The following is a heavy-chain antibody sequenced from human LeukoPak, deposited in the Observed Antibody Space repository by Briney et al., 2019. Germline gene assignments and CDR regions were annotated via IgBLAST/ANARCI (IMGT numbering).Heavy chain of an antibody. J-gene: IGHJ4*02. CDR3: ARVKGEGAHIDY. D-gene: IGHD1-26*01. V-gene: IGHV3-53*01. CDR2: IYTGGST. CDR1: GFTFSSNY. Sequence: GGSLRLSCAASGFTFSSNYMSWVRQAPGRGLEWVSIIYTGGSTSYADSVKGRFTISRDNAKNSLYLQMNRLRAEDTAFYHCARVKGEGAHIDYWGQGTLVTVSS.